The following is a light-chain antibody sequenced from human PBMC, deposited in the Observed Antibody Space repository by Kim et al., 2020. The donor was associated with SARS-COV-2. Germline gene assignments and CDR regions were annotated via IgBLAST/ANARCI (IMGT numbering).Light chain of an antibody. CDR1: SSNVGADSD. J-gene: IGLJ1*01. CDR3: QSYDTSLSASV. CDR2: GNN. Sequence: QSVLTQPPSVSGAPGQRVTISCTGTSSNVGADSDVHWYQQLPQTAPKLLIYGNNNRPSGVPDRFSGSKSGTSASLAITGLQADDEADYYCQSYDTSLSASVFGTGTKVTVL. V-gene: IGLV1-40*01.